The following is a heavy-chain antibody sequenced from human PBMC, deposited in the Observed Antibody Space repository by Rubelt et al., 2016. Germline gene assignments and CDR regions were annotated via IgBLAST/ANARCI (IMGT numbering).Heavy chain of an antibody. V-gene: IGHV4-34*01. Sequence: QVQLQQWGAGLLKPSETQSLTCAVYGGSFSGYYWSWIRQPPGKGLDWIGEINHSGSTSYNPSLQRRVTISVDTSKNQFSLKLNSGTAADTAIYVCARGTYDSGSYYPLNYWGQGTPVTVSS. CDR3: ARGTYDSGSYYPLNY. CDR1: GGSFSGYY. CDR2: INHSGST. J-gene: IGHJ4*02. D-gene: IGHD3-10*01.